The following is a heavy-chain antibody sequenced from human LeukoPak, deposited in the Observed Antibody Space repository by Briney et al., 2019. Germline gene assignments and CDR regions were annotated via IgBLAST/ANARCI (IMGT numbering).Heavy chain of an antibody. CDR3: ARAGTYCSSTSCGLPSYYYYMDV. V-gene: IGHV1-69*05. CDR1: GGTFSSYA. J-gene: IGHJ6*03. CDR2: INPIIGTA. Sequence: ASVTVSCKASGGTFSSYAISWVRQAPGQGLEWMGGINPIIGTADYAQKFQGRVTITTDESTSTDYMELSSLRSEDTAVYYGARAGTYCSSTSCGLPSYYYYMDVWGKGTTVTVSS. D-gene: IGHD2-2*01.